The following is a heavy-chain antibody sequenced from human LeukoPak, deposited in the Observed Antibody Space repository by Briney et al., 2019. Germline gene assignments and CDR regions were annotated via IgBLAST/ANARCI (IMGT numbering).Heavy chain of an antibody. J-gene: IGHJ4*02. CDR1: GGSINNYF. CDR2: IYTSGST. V-gene: IGHV4-4*07. CDR3: ARDDPARMTSTLDY. Sequence: SETLSLTCTVSGGSINNYFWSWVRQPAGEGLEWIGRIYTSGSTNYNPSLRSRVTISVDMSKNQFSLKLSSVTAADTAVYYCARDDPARMTSTLDYWGQGILVTVSS. D-gene: IGHD2-21*02.